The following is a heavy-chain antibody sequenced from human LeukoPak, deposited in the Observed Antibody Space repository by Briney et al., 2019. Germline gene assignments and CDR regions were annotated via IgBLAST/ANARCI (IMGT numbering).Heavy chain of an antibody. V-gene: IGHV1-2*02. J-gene: IGHJ4*02. D-gene: IGHD6-13*01. CDR3: ATPRGSSSWYNDFDY. Sequence: ASVKVSCKASGYTFTGYYMHWVRQAPGQGLEWMGWINPNSGGTNYAQKFRGRVTMTRDTSISTAYMELSRLRSDDTAVYYCATPRGSSSWYNDFDYWGQGTLVTVSS. CDR2: INPNSGGT. CDR1: GYTFTGYY.